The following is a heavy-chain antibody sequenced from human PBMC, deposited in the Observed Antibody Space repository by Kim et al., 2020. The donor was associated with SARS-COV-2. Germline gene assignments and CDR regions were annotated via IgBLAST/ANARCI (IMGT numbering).Heavy chain of an antibody. D-gene: IGHD2-15*01. CDR1: GYSISSGYY. J-gene: IGHJ5*02. V-gene: IGHV4-38-2*02. CDR2: SYHSETT. CDR3: ARVGYCSGGSCYSGWFDP. Sequence: SETLSLTCTVSGYSISSGYYWGWIRQPPGKGLEWIGSSYHSETTYYNPSLKSRVTISVDTSKNQFSLKLSSVTAADTAVYYCARVGYCSGGSCYSGWFDPWGQGSLVTVSS.